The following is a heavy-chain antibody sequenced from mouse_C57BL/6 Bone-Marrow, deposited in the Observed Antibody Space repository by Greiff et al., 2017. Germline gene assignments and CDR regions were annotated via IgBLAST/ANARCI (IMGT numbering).Heavy chain of an antibody. V-gene: IGHV1-62-2*01. CDR1: GYTFTEYT. CDR3: ARHEDPYYSNYWYFDV. D-gene: IGHD2-5*01. CDR2: FYPGSGSI. J-gene: IGHJ1*03. Sequence: VQLQQSGAELVKPGASVKLSCKASGYTFTEYTIHWVKQRSGQGLEWIGWFYPGSGSIKYNEKFKDKATLTADKSSSTVYMELSRLTSEYSAVYFCARHEDPYYSNYWYFDVWGTGTTVTVSS.